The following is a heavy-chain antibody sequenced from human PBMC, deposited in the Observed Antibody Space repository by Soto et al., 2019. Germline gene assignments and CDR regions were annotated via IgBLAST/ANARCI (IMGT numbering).Heavy chain of an antibody. Sequence: SETLSLTCAVYGGSSSGYYWSWIRQPPGKGLEWIGESNHSGSTNYNPSLKSRVTISVDTSKNQFSLKLSSVTAADTAVYYCARGPIIAAAGTVEFGPRGQGTLVTVCS. V-gene: IGHV4-34*01. J-gene: IGHJ5*02. CDR3: ARGPIIAAAGTVEFGP. CDR2: SNHSGST. CDR1: GGSSSGYY. D-gene: IGHD6-13*01.